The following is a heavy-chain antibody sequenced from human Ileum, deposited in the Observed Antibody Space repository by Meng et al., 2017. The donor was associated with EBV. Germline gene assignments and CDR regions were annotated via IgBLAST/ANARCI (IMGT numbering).Heavy chain of an antibody. D-gene: IGHD3-9*01. J-gene: IGHJ4*02. CDR2: IFHIGST. V-gene: IGHV4-4*02. CDR1: GGSVSINNW. CDR3: AKVSLTGTFYDH. Sequence: QEALEEWGPRVVKPSGTLSLTCAVSGGSVSINNWWSWVRQPPGKGLEWIGEIFHIGSTNNSPSLKSRVTISVDNSKNQFSPSLTSVTAADTAIYYCAKVSLTGTFYDHWGQGILVTVSS.